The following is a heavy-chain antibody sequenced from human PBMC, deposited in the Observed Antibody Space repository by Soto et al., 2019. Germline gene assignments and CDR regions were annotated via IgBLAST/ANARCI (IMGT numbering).Heavy chain of an antibody. J-gene: IGHJ2*01. Sequence: QVQLQESGPGLVKPSQTLSLTCTVSGGSISSGGYYWSWIRQHPGKGLEWIGYIYYNGSTYYNPSLKSRVTISVDTSKNQFSLKLSSVTAADTAVYYCARDSGGGYWYFDLWGRGTLVTVSS. D-gene: IGHD3-10*01. CDR2: IYYNGST. CDR1: GGSISSGGYY. CDR3: ARDSGGGYWYFDL. V-gene: IGHV4-31*03.